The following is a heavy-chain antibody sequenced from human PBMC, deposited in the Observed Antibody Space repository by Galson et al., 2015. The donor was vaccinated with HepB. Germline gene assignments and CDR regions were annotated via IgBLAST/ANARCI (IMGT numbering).Heavy chain of an antibody. CDR3: ARAIVVVPAASPGAFDI. Sequence: SVKVSCKASGGTFSSYAISWVRQAPGRGLEWMGGIIPIFGTANYAQKFQGRVTITADKSTSTAYMELSSLRSEDTAVYYCARAIVVVPAASPGAFDIWGQGTMVTVSS. V-gene: IGHV1-69*06. D-gene: IGHD2-2*01. CDR2: IIPIFGTA. J-gene: IGHJ3*02. CDR1: GGTFSSYA.